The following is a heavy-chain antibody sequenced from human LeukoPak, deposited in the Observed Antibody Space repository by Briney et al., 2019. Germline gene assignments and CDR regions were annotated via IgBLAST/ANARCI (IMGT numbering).Heavy chain of an antibody. CDR3: ARGGIAARFAY. Sequence: GGSLRLSCAASGFTVSSNYMSWVRQAPGKGLEWVSYVSSGSSSIFYADSVKGRFTISRDNSKNSLYLQMNSLRAEDTAVYYCARGGIAARFAYWGQGTLVTVSS. CDR1: GFTVSSNY. CDR2: VSSGSSSI. D-gene: IGHD6-6*01. V-gene: IGHV3-48*04. J-gene: IGHJ4*02.